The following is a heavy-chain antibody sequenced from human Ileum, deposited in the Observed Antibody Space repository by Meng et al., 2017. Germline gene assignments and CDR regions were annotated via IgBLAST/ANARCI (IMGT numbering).Heavy chain of an antibody. V-gene: IGHV3-7*01. J-gene: IGHJ4*02. Sequence: GESLKISCAASGFKFSRYWMNWVRQAPGKGLEWVASIKEDGNEKHYVDSVKGRFTISRDNAKNLLYLQMNSLRGEDTAVYYCASGYSIEDWGQGTLVTVSS. CDR2: IKEDGNEK. CDR1: GFKFSRYW. CDR3: ASGYSIED. D-gene: IGHD5-12*01.